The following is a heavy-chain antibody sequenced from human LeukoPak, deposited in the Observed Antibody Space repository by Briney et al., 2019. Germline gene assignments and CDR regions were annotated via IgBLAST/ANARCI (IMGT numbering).Heavy chain of an antibody. CDR3: AKDFYDSSGYYTRIFDY. Sequence: GGSLRLSCAASGFTFSSYAMSWVRQAPGKGLEWVSAISCSGGSTYYADSVKGRFTISGDNSKNTLYLQMNSLRAEDTAVYYCAKDFYDSSGYYTRIFDYWGQGTLVTVSS. CDR1: GFTFSSYA. J-gene: IGHJ4*02. CDR2: ISCSGGST. V-gene: IGHV3-23*01. D-gene: IGHD3-22*01.